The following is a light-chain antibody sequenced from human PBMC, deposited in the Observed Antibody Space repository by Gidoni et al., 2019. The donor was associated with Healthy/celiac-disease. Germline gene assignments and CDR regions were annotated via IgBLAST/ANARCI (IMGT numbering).Light chain of an antibody. CDR2: AAS. V-gene: IGKV1-9*01. Sequence: DIPLTPPPSFLSASVGDRVTITCLASQGISSYVAWYQQKPEKAPKLLIYAASTLQSGVPSRFSGRGSGTEFTLTSSSLQPEDLATYYCQQLNRYPLTFGGGTKVEIK. CDR3: QQLNRYPLT. J-gene: IGKJ4*01. CDR1: QGISSY.